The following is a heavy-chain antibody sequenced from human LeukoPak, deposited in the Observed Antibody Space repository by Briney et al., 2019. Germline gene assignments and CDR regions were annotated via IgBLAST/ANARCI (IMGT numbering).Heavy chain of an antibody. J-gene: IGHJ4*02. CDR2: IWYDGSNK. D-gene: IGHD6-13*01. V-gene: IGHV3-33*01. CDR3: ARGVSRSSSRHFDY. Sequence: GGSLRLSCAASGFTFSSYGMHWVRQAPGKGLEWVAVIWYDGSNKYYADSVKGRFTISRDNAKNSLYLQMNSLRAEDTAVYYCARGVSRSSSRHFDYWGQGTLVTVSS. CDR1: GFTFSSYG.